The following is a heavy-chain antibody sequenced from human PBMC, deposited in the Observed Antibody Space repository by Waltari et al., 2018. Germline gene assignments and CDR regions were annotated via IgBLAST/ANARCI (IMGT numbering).Heavy chain of an antibody. J-gene: IGHJ6*03. Sequence: EVQLVESGGGLVQPGGSLSLSCAASGFAFNTYWMIWVRQAPGKGLEWVADINQDGSDKYFVDSVKGRFTISRENAKNSLSLQMNSVRVDDTAVYYCARLNPVHYGYGSVSYFMDVWGKGTTVTVSS. CDR1: GFAFNTYW. D-gene: IGHD3-10*01. CDR3: ARLNPVHYGYGSVSYFMDV. V-gene: IGHV3-7*01. CDR2: INQDGSDK.